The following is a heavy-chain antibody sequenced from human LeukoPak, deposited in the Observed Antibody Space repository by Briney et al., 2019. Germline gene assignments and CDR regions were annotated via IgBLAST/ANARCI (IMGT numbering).Heavy chain of an antibody. CDR2: IWWDGSQK. V-gene: IGHV3-33*01. CDR1: GFSFRNYG. CDR3: ARAVRGDGDYERQTPAALDT. D-gene: IGHD4-17*01. Sequence: GGSLRLSCAASGFSFRNYGMHWVRQAPGKGLEWVAIIWWDGSQKYYADSVEGRFTISRDNYHNTLYVQMNSLRGEDTAVYYCARAVRGDGDYERQTPAALDTWGQGTMVTVFS. J-gene: IGHJ3*02.